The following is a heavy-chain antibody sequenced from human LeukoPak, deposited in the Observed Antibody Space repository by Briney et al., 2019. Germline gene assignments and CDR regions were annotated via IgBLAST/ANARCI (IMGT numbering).Heavy chain of an antibody. Sequence: ASVKVSCKASGYTFTSYGISWVRQAPGQGREWMGWINPNSGGTNYAQKFQGRVTMTRDTSISTAYMELSRLRSDDTAVYYCARVGPKLGFDYWGQGTLVTVSS. J-gene: IGHJ4*02. D-gene: IGHD7-27*01. V-gene: IGHV1-2*02. CDR2: INPNSGGT. CDR3: ARVGPKLGFDY. CDR1: GYTFTSYG.